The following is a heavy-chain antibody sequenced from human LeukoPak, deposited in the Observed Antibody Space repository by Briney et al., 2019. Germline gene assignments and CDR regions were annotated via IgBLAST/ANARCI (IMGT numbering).Heavy chain of an antibody. CDR2: ISYDGSNK. J-gene: IGHJ4*02. CDR3: ARDLSYYDILTGFDY. V-gene: IGHV3-30-3*01. CDR1: GFTFSSYA. Sequence: GGSLRLSCAASGFTFSSYAMHWVRQAPGKGLEWVAVISYDGSNKYYADSVKGRFTISRDNSKNTLYLQVNSLRAEDTAVYYCARDLSYYDILTGFDYWGQGTLVTVSS. D-gene: IGHD3-9*01.